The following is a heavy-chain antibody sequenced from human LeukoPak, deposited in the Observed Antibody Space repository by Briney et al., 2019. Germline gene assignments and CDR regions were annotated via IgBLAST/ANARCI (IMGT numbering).Heavy chain of an antibody. J-gene: IGHJ5*02. D-gene: IGHD3-10*01. CDR2: IYTSGST. CDR3: AREGQRYGSGIRGFDP. Sequence: SQTLSLTCTVSGGSISSGSYYWSWIRQPAGKGLEWIGRIYTSGSTNYNPSLKSRVTISVDTSKNQFSLKLSSVTAADTAVYYCAREGQRYGSGIRGFDPWGQGTLVTVSS. V-gene: IGHV4-61*02. CDR1: GGSISSGSYY.